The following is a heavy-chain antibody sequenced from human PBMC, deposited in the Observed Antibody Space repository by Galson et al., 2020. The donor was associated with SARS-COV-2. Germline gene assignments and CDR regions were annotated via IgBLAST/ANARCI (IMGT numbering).Heavy chain of an antibody. CDR1: GTSISGGSYS. J-gene: IGHJ3*02. V-gene: IGHV4-30-2*01. CDR3: ARLHYGEYAPEAFDI. D-gene: IGHD4-17*01. CDR2: LSHSGGT. Sequence: SETLSLPCAVSGTSISGGSYSWNWIRQPPGQGLEWIGYLSHSGGTYYNPSLKSRVTISGDRSKNQFSLRLSSVTAADAAVYFCARLHYGEYAPEAFDIWGPGTRVTVAS.